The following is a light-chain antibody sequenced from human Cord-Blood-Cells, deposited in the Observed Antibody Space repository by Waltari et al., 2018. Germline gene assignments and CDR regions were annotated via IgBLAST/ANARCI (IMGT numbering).Light chain of an antibody. CDR3: SSYAGSNNLV. V-gene: IGLV2-8*01. Sequence: QSALTQPPSASGSPGQSVTISCTGTSSDGGGYNYVSWYQQHPGKAPKLMIYEVSNRPSGVPDRFSGSKSGNTASLTVSGLQAEDEADYYCSSYAGSNNLVFGGGTKLTVL. J-gene: IGLJ2*01. CDR1: SSDGGGYNY. CDR2: EVS.